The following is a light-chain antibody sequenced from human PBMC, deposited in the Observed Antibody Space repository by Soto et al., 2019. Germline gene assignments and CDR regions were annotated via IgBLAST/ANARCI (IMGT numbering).Light chain of an antibody. Sequence: EIVLTQSPGTLPFSPGERATLSCRASQSISSSYLAWYQQKPGQAPRLLIYVASSRATGIRDRFSGSGSGTDFTLTVSRLEPADFAVYYCQLCGSSPPYSFGQGTKLEIK. CDR1: QSISSSY. CDR3: QLCGSSPPYS. V-gene: IGKV3-20*01. J-gene: IGKJ2*01. CDR2: VAS.